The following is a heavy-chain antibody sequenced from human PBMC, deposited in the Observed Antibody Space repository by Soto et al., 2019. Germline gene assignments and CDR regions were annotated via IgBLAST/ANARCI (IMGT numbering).Heavy chain of an antibody. CDR3: AREVQVHTPAFVY. J-gene: IGHJ4*02. V-gene: IGHV1-69*19. CDR1: GGTFTTYA. D-gene: IGHD3-10*01. CDR2: ISPMLGAA. Sequence: QVQLVQSGAEMKKPGSSVKVSCQSFGGTFTTYARTWVRQAPGQGPEWMGDISPMLGAANYAPKFQGRVTITADESTGTSYMQLSSLTSEDTALYFCAREVQVHTPAFVYWGQGTLVTVSS.